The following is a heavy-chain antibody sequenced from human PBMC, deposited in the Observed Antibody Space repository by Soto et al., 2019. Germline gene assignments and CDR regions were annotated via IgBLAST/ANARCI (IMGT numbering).Heavy chain of an antibody. CDR2: IIPMFGAA. Sequence: QVQLMQSGAEVKKPGSSVKVSCKASGDSFSSKAISWVRQAPAQGLEWMGGIIPMFGAANYAQKFQARVTITADESTKTVHMELNSLRSEDTAMYYCAREWGSGDHTAFDVWGQGTMVTVSS. D-gene: IGHD1-26*01. V-gene: IGHV1-69*01. CDR1: GDSFSSKA. J-gene: IGHJ3*01. CDR3: AREWGSGDHTAFDV.